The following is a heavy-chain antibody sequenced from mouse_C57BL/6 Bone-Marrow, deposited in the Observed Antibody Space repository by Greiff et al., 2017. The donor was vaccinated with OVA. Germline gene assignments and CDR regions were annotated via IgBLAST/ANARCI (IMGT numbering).Heavy chain of an antibody. CDR3: AGSNWGFSAWFAY. Sequence: QVQLQQSGAELVRPGTSVKMSCKASGYTFTNYWIGWAKQRPGHGLEWIGDIYPGGGYTNYNEKFKGKATLTADKSSSTAYMQFSSLTSEDSAIYYCAGSNWGFSAWFAYWGQGTLVTVSA. D-gene: IGHD4-1*01. CDR1: GYTFTNYW. J-gene: IGHJ3*01. V-gene: IGHV1-63*01. CDR2: IYPGGGYT.